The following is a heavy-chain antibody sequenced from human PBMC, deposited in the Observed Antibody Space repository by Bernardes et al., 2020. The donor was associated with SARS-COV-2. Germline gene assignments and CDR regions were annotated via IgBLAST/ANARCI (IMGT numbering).Heavy chain of an antibody. CDR3: ARANYDFWSGYSPDYYNQDGMDV. CDR1: GYRFTRYG. CDR2: ISGYNDYK. D-gene: IGHD3-3*01. V-gene: IGHV1-18*01. Sequence: ASAKVSCKASGYRFTRYGVSWVRQAPGQGLEWMGWISGYNDYKKYAQSFQGRVTLTIDPSTSTAHLELRSLTSDDTAVYFCARANYDFWSGYSPDYYNQDGMDVWGQGTTVTVSS. J-gene: IGHJ6*02.